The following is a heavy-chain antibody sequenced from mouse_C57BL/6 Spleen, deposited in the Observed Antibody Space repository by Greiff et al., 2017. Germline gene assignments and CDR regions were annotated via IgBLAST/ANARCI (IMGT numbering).Heavy chain of an antibody. CDR1: GYSITSGYS. J-gene: IGHJ2*01. V-gene: IGHV3-6*01. CDR2: ISYDGSN. Sequence: EVKLLESGPGLVKPSQSLSLTCSVTGYSITSGYSWNWIRQFPGNKLEWLGYISYDGSNNYNPSLKNRISITRDTSMNQFFLKLNSVTTEDTATYYCAREGYYGSSPPFDYWGQGTTLTVSS. D-gene: IGHD1-1*01. CDR3: AREGYYGSSPPFDY.